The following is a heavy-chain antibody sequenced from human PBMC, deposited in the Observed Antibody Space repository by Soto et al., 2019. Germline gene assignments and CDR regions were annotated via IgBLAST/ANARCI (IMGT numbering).Heavy chain of an antibody. V-gene: IGHV2-5*02. CDR3: AHIYGSCGSCFFVTLDY. CDR2: IYWDDDR. Sequence: SGPTLVNPTQTLTLTCTFSGFSLSTNGVGVAWIRQPPGKALEWLALIYWDDDRRYSPSLKGRLTITKDTPKNQVVLRMSKMDPVDTATYYCAHIYGSCGSCFFVTLDYWGQGIPVTVSS. J-gene: IGHJ4*02. D-gene: IGHD2-15*01. CDR1: GFSLSTNGVG.